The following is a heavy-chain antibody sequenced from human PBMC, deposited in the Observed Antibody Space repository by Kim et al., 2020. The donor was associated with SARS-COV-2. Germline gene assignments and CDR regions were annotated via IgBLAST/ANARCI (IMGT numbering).Heavy chain of an antibody. D-gene: IGHD5-12*01. CDR3: AREAYVDIVATMDY. CDR2: IYYSGST. Sequence: SETLSLTCTVSGGSISSSSYYWGWIRQPPGKGLEWIGSIYYSGSTYYNPSLKSRVTISVDTSKNQFSLKLSSVTAADTAVYYCAREAYVDIVATMDYWGQGTLVTVSS. CDR1: GGSISSSSYY. J-gene: IGHJ4*02. V-gene: IGHV4-39*07.